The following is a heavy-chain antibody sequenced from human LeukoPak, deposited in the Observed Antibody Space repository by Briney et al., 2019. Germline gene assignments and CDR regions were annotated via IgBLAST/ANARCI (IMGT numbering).Heavy chain of an antibody. D-gene: IGHD2-2*01. CDR3: ARKYCSSTSCLFDC. Sequence: GGPLRLSCAASGFTFSSYSMNWVRQAPGKGLEWVSHISSSSSTIYYADPVKGRFTISRDNAKNSLYLQMNSLRAEDTAVYYCARKYCSSTSCLFDCWGQGTLVTVSS. J-gene: IGHJ4*02. CDR2: ISSSSSTI. CDR1: GFTFSSYS. V-gene: IGHV3-48*01.